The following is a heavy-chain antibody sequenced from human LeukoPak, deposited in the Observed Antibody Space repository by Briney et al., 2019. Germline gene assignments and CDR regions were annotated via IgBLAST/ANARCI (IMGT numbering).Heavy chain of an antibody. CDR1: GDSISSGDYY. V-gene: IGHV4-61*02. J-gene: IGHJ4*02. CDR2: ISSSGST. CDR3: ARGYGYNSEY. Sequence: PSQTLSLTCTVSGDSISSGDYYWSWIRQPAGKGLEWIGRISSSGSTNYNPSLKSRVTISVDTSKNQFSLKLTSVTAADTAVYYCARGYGYNSEYWGQGIVVTVSP. D-gene: IGHD5-24*01.